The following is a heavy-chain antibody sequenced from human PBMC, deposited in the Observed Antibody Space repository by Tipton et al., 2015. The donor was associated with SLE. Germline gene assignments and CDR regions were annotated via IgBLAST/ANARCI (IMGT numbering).Heavy chain of an antibody. CDR2: INPDGSST. V-gene: IGHV3-74*01. CDR1: GFTFSSHW. CDR3: AKGGSYYDH. Sequence: SLRLSCAASGFTFSSHWMHWVRQAAGEGLEWVSRINPDGSSTGYADSVKGRFTISRDNSRNTLYLQMNSLRAEDTAVYYCAKGGSYYDHWGQGALVTVSS. D-gene: IGHD3-16*01. J-gene: IGHJ4*02.